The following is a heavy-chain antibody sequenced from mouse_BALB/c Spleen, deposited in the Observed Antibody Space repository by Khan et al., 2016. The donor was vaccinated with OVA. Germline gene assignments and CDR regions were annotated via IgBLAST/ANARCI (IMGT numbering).Heavy chain of an antibody. CDR1: GYTFTSNT. CDR3: ARRTTGYAMDY. Sequence: QIQLVQSGAELARPGASVKMSCKASGYTFTSNTMHWVKQRPGQGLEWIGYINPRSSYTNYNQKFKDKATLTADKSSSTAYMQLSSLTSEDSAVYYRARRTTGYAMDYWGQGTSVTVSS. V-gene: IGHV1-4*01. J-gene: IGHJ4*01. CDR2: INPRSSYT. D-gene: IGHD2-14*01.